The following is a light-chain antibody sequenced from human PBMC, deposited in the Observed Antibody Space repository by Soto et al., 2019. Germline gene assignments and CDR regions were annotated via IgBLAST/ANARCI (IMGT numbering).Light chain of an antibody. CDR3: QQSYTTPIT. CDR1: QSISGS. V-gene: IGKV1-39*01. J-gene: IGKJ5*01. Sequence: DLRMTQSPSSLSASLGDRVAITCRASQSISGSLNWYQQKPGKAPKLLIYAAFSLQSGVPSRFSGSGSGTDFTLTISSLQPEDFATYYCQQSYTTPITFGQGTRLEIK. CDR2: AAF.